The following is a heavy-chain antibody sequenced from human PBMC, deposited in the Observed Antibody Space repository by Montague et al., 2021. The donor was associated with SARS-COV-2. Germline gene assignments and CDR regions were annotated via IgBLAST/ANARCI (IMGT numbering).Heavy chain of an antibody. CDR3: ARQRGGGLVSTPRFFDY. CDR2: VYYSGSS. V-gene: IGHV4-39*01. Sequence: SETLSLTCTVSGGSITSSSYYWGWIRQPPGKELEWIGCVYYSGSSYYNPSLKSRVTISVDTSKNQFSLKLSSVTAADTAVYYCARQRGGGLVSTPRFFDYWGQGTLVTVSS. D-gene: IGHD6-19*01. J-gene: IGHJ4*02. CDR1: GGSITSSSYY.